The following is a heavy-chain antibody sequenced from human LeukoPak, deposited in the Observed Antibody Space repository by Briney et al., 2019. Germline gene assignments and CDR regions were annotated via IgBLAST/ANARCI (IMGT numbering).Heavy chain of an antibody. CDR1: GFTFSNAW. CDR3: TTEGSLAYSSSWYGDLDAFDI. D-gene: IGHD6-13*01. CDR2: IKSKTDGGTT. V-gene: IGHV3-15*01. Sequence: GGSLRLSCAASGFTFSNAWMSWVRQAPGKGLEWVGRIKSKTDGGTTDYAAPVKGRFTISRDGSKNTLYLQMNSLKTEDAAVYYCTTEGSLAYSSSWYGDLDAFDIWGQGTMVTVSS. J-gene: IGHJ3*02.